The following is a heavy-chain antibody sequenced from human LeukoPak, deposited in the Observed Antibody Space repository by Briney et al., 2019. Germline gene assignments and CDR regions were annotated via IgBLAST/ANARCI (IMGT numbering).Heavy chain of an antibody. V-gene: IGHV3-30*02. Sequence: GGSLRLSCAASGFTFSSYGMHWVRQAPGKGLDWVAFIRYDGSNKYYADSVKGRFTISRDNSKNTLYLQMNSLRAEDTAVYYCARRYCSGGSCRETPNWFDPWGQGTLVTVSS. CDR3: ARRYCSGGSCRETPNWFDP. CDR1: GFTFSSYG. D-gene: IGHD2-15*01. CDR2: IRYDGSNK. J-gene: IGHJ5*02.